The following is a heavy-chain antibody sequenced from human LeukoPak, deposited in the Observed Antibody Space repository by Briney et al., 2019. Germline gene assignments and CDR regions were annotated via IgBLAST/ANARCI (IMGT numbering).Heavy chain of an antibody. J-gene: IGHJ5*02. CDR2: MNPNSGNT. CDR1: GYTFTIYD. Sequence: ASVKLSCKASGYTFTIYDIHWVRHATGQGLEWMGCMNPNSGNTGYAQKFQGRVTMTRNTSISTAYMELSSLRSEDTAVYYCARGRGRTVQRYNWFDPWGQGTLVTVSS. CDR3: ARGRGRTVQRYNWFDP. V-gene: IGHV1-8*01. D-gene: IGHD3-10*01.